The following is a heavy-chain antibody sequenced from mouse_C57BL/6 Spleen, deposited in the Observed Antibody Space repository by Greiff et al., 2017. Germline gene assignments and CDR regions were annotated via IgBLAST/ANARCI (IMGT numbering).Heavy chain of an antibody. CDR1: GYTFTSYW. J-gene: IGHJ2*01. V-gene: IGHV1-52*01. CDR3: AREGDGYDPYYFDY. Sequence: VQLQQPGAELVRPGSSVKLSCKASGYTFTSYWMHWVKQRPIQGLEWIGNIDPSDSETHYNQKFKDKATLTVDKSSSTPYMQLSSLTSEDSAVYYCAREGDGYDPYYFDYWGQGTTLTVSS. D-gene: IGHD2-2*01. CDR2: IDPSDSET.